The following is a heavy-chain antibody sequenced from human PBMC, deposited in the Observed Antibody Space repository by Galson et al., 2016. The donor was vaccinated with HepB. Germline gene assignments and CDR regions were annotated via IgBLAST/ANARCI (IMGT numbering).Heavy chain of an antibody. CDR2: IIPMIETP. CDR3: ARDPYYYDPTVLGADY. CDR1: GGTFSGNA. J-gene: IGHJ3*01. D-gene: IGHD3-22*01. V-gene: IGHV1-69*06. Sequence: SVKVSCKASGGTFSGNAISWVRQAPGQGLEWIGAIIPMIETPQYVQKFQGRVKMTADKSHSTAYLYLSSLKSDDTAVYYCARDPYYYDPTVLGADYWGQGTMVTVSS.